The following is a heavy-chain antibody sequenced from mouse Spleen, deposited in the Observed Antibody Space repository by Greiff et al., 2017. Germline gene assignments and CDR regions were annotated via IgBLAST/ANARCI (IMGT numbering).Heavy chain of an antibody. CDR2: IYPGSGNT. CDR1: GYTFTDYY. J-gene: IGHJ4*01. CDR3: ARDGDDYAMDY. D-gene: IGHD2-13*01. V-gene: IGHV1-76*01. Sequence: QVQLKESGAELVRPGASVKLSCKASGYTFTDYYINWVKQRPGQGLEWIARIYPGSGNTYYNEKFKGKATLTAEKSSSTAYMQLSSLTSEDSAVYFCARDGDDYAMDYWGQGTSVTVSS.